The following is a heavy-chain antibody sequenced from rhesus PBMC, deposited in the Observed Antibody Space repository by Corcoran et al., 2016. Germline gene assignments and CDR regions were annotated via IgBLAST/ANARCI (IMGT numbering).Heavy chain of an antibody. CDR3: ARSSYSGINFDY. J-gene: IGHJ4*01. D-gene: IGHD6-25*01. V-gene: IGHV4-99*01. Sequence: QVQLQESGPGLVKPSETLSLTCAVSGYSISSGYYWGWIRQPPGKVLVYIGYISGSSGCTYYNPSLKSRVTISKDTSKTQFSLKLSSVTAADTAVYYCARSSYSGINFDYWGQGVLVTVSS. CDR2: ISGSSGCT. CDR1: GYSISSGYY.